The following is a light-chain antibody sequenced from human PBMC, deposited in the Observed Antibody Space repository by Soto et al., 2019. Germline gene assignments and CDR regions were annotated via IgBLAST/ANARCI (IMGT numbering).Light chain of an antibody. J-gene: IGKJ5*01. V-gene: IGKV1-33*01. CDR1: QDISNY. CDR2: DAS. CDR3: HQYDNPPL. Sequence: DIQMTHSPSSLSASVGDRVTITCHASQDISNYLNWYQQKPGKAPKLLIYDASNLETGVPSRFSGSGSGTDFTFTISSLQPDDIATYYCHQYDNPPLFGQGTRLEIK.